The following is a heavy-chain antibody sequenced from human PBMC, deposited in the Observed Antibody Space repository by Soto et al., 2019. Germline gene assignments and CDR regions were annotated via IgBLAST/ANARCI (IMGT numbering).Heavy chain of an antibody. Sequence: VQLVGSGGDLVQPGGSLRLSCAASGFTFSSFYMRWVRQAPGKGLVWVARINRDGSRKNYADSVKGRFTISRDNAKNALYLQMNSLGGDDTAVHYCARDGWAVAENWGQGTLVTVSS. D-gene: IGHD6-19*01. CDR3: ARDGWAVAEN. CDR1: GFTFSSFY. CDR2: INRDGSRK. J-gene: IGHJ4*02. V-gene: IGHV3-74*01.